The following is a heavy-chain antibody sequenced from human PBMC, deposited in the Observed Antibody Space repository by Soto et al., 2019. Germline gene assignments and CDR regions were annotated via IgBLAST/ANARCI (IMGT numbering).Heavy chain of an antibody. CDR3: ATCSGGSCYSTTDAFDI. V-gene: IGHV5-51*01. Sequence: GESLKISCKGPGYSFTSYWIGWVRQMPGKGLEWMGIIYPGDSDTRYSPSFQGQVTISADKSISTAYLQWSSLKASGTAMYYCATCSGGSCYSTTDAFDIWGQGTMVTVSS. J-gene: IGHJ3*02. CDR2: IYPGDSDT. CDR1: GYSFTSYW. D-gene: IGHD2-15*01.